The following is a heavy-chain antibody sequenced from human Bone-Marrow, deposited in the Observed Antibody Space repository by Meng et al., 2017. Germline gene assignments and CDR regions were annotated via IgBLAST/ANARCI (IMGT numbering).Heavy chain of an antibody. D-gene: IGHD5-18*01. J-gene: IGHJ4*02. CDR2: IKSKTDGGTT. CDR3: STGGYPTGADS. CDR1: GFTFSNAR. Sequence: GESLKISCAASGFTFSNARMNRVRQAPGKGLEWVGRIKSKTDGGTTDYAAPVKGRFTISRDDSKNTQYLQMNSRKTDDTGVYYCSTGGYPTGADSWGQGALVTVSS. V-gene: IGHV3-15*01.